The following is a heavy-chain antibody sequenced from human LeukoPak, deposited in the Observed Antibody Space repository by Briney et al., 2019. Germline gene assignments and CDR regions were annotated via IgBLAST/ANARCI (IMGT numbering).Heavy chain of an antibody. CDR3: ARDPPRGY. J-gene: IGHJ4*02. Sequence: IPSETLSLTCTVSGGSISSYYWGWIRQPPGKGLEWIGSIYYSGSTYYNPSLKSRVTISVDTSKNQFSLKLSSVTAADTAVYYCARDPPRGYWGQGTLVTVSS. CDR2: IYYSGST. D-gene: IGHD3-10*01. CDR1: GGSISSYY. V-gene: IGHV4-39*07.